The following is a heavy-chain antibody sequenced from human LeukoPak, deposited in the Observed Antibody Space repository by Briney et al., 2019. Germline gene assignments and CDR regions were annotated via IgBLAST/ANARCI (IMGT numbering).Heavy chain of an antibody. CDR2: IYYSGST. V-gene: IGHV4-59*12. J-gene: IGHJ5*02. CDR3: ARDRFGELFRSLGWFDP. D-gene: IGHD3-10*01. Sequence: SETLSLTCTVSGGSISSYYWSWIRQPPGKGLEWIGYIYYSGSTYYNPSLKSRVTISVDTSKNQFSLKLSSVTAADTAVYYCARDRFGELFRSLGWFDPWGQGTLVTVSS. CDR1: GGSISSYY.